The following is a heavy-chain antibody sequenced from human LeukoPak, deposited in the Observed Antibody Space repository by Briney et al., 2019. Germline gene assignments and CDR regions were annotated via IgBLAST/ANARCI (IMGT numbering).Heavy chain of an antibody. V-gene: IGHV1-18*01. CDR1: GYTFTSYG. CDR2: ISAYNGNT. D-gene: IGHD3-9*01. CDR3: ARDAGYDILTGYYMLPYYYYYCGMDV. J-gene: IGHJ6*02. Sequence: ASVNVSCKASGYTFTSYGISWVRQAPGQGLAWMGRISAYNGNTNYPQQLQGRVTKTPDTSTSTAYMELRGLRSDDTAVYYCARDAGYDILTGYYMLPYYYYYCGMDVWGQGTTVTVSS.